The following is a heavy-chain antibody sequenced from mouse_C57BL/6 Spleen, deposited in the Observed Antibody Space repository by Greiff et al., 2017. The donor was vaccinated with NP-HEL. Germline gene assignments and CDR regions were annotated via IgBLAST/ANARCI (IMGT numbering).Heavy chain of an antibody. Sequence: VHVKQSGPELVKPGASVKISCKASGYSFTDYNMNWVKQSNGKSLEWIGVINPNYGTTSYNQKFKGKATLTVDQSSSTAYMQLNSLTSEDSAVYYCARSGTTVVDYFDYWGQGTTLTVFS. J-gene: IGHJ2*01. D-gene: IGHD1-1*01. CDR2: INPNYGTT. CDR3: ARSGTTVVDYFDY. CDR1: GYSFTDYN. V-gene: IGHV1-39*01.